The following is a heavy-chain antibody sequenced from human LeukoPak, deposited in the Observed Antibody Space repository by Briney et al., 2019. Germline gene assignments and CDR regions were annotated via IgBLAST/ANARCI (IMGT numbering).Heavy chain of an antibody. D-gene: IGHD1-26*01. Sequence: ASVKVSCKASGYPFTTYYIHWVRQAPGQGLEWVGIINIPSGGSTSYGQKFQGRVTMTRDTSTSTVYMELSSLRSEDTAVYYCTRELGGSYNDYWGQGTPVTVSS. V-gene: IGHV1-46*01. J-gene: IGHJ4*02. CDR3: TRELGGSYNDY. CDR1: GYPFTTYY. CDR2: INIPSGGST.